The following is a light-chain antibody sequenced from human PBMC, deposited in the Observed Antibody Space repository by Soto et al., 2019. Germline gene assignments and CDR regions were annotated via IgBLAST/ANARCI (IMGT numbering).Light chain of an antibody. CDR1: QSLLHSNGYSY. Sequence: DIVMTQSPLSLPVTPGEPASISCRSGQSLLHSNGYSYLDWYLQKPGQSPQLLISLASNRASGVPDRFSGSGSGTDFTLKISRVEPEDVGVYYCMQALQTPKTFGPGTKVDI. V-gene: IGKV2-28*01. CDR3: MQALQTPKT. CDR2: LAS. J-gene: IGKJ3*01.